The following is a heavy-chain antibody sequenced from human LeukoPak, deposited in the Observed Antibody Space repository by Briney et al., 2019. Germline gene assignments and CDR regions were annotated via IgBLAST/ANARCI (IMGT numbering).Heavy chain of an antibody. V-gene: IGHV1-2*02. CDR3: AREGKLPAAIQYTFDY. J-gene: IGHJ4*02. Sequence: GASVKVSCKASGYTFTGYYMHWVRQAPGQGLEWMGWINPNSGGTNYAQKFQGRVTMTRDTSISTAYMELSRLRSDDTAVYYCAREGKLPAAIQYTFDYWGQGTLVTVSS. CDR2: INPNSGGT. CDR1: GYTFTGYY. D-gene: IGHD2-2*02.